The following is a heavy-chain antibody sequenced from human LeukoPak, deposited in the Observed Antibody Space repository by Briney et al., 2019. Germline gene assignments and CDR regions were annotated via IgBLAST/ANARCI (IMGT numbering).Heavy chain of an antibody. CDR1: GGSISSSSYY. J-gene: IGHJ4*02. V-gene: IGHV4-39*01. CDR3: ARPEGIAVAIDY. Sequence: SETLSLTCTVSGGSISSSSYYWGWIRQPPGKGLEWIGSIYYSGSTYYNPSLKSRVTISVDTSKNQFSLKLSSVTAADTAVYYSARPEGIAVAIDYWGQGTLVTVSS. D-gene: IGHD6-19*01. CDR2: IYYSGST.